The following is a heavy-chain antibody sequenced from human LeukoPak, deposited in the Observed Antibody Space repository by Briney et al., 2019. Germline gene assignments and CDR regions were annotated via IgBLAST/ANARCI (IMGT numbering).Heavy chain of an antibody. CDR1: GGSFTGYY. CDR2: INHSGST. D-gene: IGHD5-24*01. J-gene: IGHJ4*02. CDR3: ARGLDGYNRPPGRH. V-gene: IGHV4-34*01. Sequence: KSSETLSLTCAVYGGSFTGYYWSWTRQPPGKGLEWIGEINHSGSTNYNPSLKSRVTISVDTSKNQFSLKLSSVTAADTAVYYCARGLDGYNRPPGRHWGQGTLVTVSS.